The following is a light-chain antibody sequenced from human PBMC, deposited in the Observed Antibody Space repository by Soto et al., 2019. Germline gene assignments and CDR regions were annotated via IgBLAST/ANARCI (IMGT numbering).Light chain of an antibody. CDR1: SSDY. CDR2: EVT. Sequence: QSVLTQPASVSGSPGQSITISCTGTSSDYVSWYQQHPGRAPKLMIYEVTNRPLGVSNRFSGSKSGNTASLTISGLQAEDEADYYCSSYTSSTTLLFGGGTQLTVL. J-gene: IGLJ2*01. V-gene: IGLV2-14*01. CDR3: SSYTSSTTLL.